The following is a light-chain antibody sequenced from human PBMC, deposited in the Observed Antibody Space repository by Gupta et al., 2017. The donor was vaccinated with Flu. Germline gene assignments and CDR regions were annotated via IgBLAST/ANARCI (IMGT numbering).Light chain of an antibody. J-gene: IGLJ3*02. CDR2: EDT. CDR1: ALPKKY. CDR3: YSTDSSGDHRV. V-gene: IGLV3-10*01. Sequence: GQTARITCSGDALPKKYAYWYQQKSGQAPVLVIYEDTKRPSRIPEKFSGSSSGTMATLTISGAQVEDEGDYYCYSTDSSGDHRVFGGGTKLTVL.